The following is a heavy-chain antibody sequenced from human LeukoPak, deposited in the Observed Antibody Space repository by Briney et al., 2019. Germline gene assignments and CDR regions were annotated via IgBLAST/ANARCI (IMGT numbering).Heavy chain of an antibody. V-gene: IGHV3-30*02. CDR3: ARDDRGYCSDGTCYSLWDH. J-gene: IGHJ4*02. D-gene: IGHD2-15*01. CDR1: GFTLSKYG. CDR2: IRHDGGKT. Sequence: GGSLRLSCAASGFTLSKYGMHWVRQAPGKGLEWVAFIRHDGGKTNYADSVKGRFTISRDNSKNTLYLQMSSLRVEDTAVPYCARDDRGYCSDGTCYSLWDHWGQGTLVTVSS.